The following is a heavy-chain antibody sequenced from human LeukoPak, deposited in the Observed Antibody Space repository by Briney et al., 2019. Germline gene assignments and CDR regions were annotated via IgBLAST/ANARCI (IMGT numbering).Heavy chain of an antibody. Sequence: SETLSLTCTLSNGSINSNSNYWGWVRQPPGKGLEWIGSIYYTGKTYYNASLKSRISVSLETSKNQFSLMLNSVTAADTAMYYCARDFGSSSWGWFDPWGQGTMVIVSS. J-gene: IGHJ5*02. CDR1: NGSINSNSNY. D-gene: IGHD6-6*01. CDR2: IYYTGKT. V-gene: IGHV4-39*07. CDR3: ARDFGSSSWGWFDP.